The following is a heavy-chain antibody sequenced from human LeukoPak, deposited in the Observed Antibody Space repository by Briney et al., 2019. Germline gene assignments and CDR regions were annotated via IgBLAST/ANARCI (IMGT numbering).Heavy chain of an antibody. D-gene: IGHD2-15*01. CDR2: ISYSGST. J-gene: IGHJ4*02. CDR1: GGSISSYY. V-gene: IGHV4-59*12. Sequence: SETLSLTCTVSGGSISSYYWSWIRQPPGKGLEYIGYISYSGSTNYNPSLKSRVTMSVDTSKDQFSLKLSSVTAADTAVYYCAHCSGGSCYWGQGALVTVSS. CDR3: AHCSGGSCY.